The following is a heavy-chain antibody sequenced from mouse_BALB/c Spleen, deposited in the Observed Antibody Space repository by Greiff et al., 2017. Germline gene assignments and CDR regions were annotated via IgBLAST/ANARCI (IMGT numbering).Heavy chain of an antibody. V-gene: IGHV1S22*01. J-gene: IGHJ4*01. CDR2: IYPGSGST. Sequence: LQQPGSELVRPGASVKLSCKASGYTFTSYWMHWVKQRPGQGLEWIGNIYPGSGSTNYDEKFKSKATLTVDTSSSTAYMQLSSLTSENSAVYYCTRCRNHVTTATDPSYYYAMDYWGQGTSVTVSS. CDR1: GYTFTSYW. CDR3: TRCRNHVTTATDPSYYYAMDY. D-gene: IGHD1-2*01.